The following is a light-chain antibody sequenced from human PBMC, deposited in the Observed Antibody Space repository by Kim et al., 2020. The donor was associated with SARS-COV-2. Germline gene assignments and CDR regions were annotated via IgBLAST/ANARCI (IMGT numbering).Light chain of an antibody. CDR3: HQTTSFPLT. CDR1: QSIGTS. Sequence: SVTPKGTVTITCRASQSIGTSLHWYQQKPDQSPKLLIEYASQSFSGVPSRFSGSGSGTDFTLTINSLEPEDAATYYCHQTTSFPLTFGGGTKLEI. V-gene: IGKV6-21*01. J-gene: IGKJ4*01. CDR2: YAS.